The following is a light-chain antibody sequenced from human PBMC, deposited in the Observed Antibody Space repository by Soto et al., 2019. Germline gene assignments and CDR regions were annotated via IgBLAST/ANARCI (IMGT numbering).Light chain of an antibody. J-gene: IGLJ1*01. CDR2: EVS. CDR3: SSYGSTSTLYV. V-gene: IGLV2-14*01. CDR1: SSDVGGYNY. Sequence: QSALTQPASVSGSPGQSITISCTGTSSDVGGYNYVSWHQQHPGKAPKLMIYEVSNRPSGVSNRFSGSKSGNTASLTISGLQAEDEADYFCSSYGSTSTLYVFGTGTKLTVL.